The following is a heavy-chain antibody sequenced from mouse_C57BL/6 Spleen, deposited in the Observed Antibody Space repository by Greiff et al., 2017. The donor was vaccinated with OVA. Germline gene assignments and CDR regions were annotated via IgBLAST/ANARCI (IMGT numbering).Heavy chain of an antibody. V-gene: IGHV3-6*01. D-gene: IGHD1-1*01. CDR2: ISYDGSN. J-gene: IGHJ2*01. CDR1: GYSITSGYY. Sequence: EVKLMESGPGLVKPSQSLSLTCSVTGYSITSGYYWNWIRQFPGNKLEWMGYISYDGSNNYNPSLKNRISITRDTSKNQFFLKLNSVTTEDTATYYCASEGSSLDYWGQGTTLTVSS. CDR3: ASEGSSLDY.